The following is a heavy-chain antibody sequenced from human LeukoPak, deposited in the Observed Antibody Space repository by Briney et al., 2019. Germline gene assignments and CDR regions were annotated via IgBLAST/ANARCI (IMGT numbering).Heavy chain of an antibody. Sequence: ESLKISCKGFGYSFTSYWISWVRQMPGKGLEWMGIIYPGDSDTRYSPSFQGQVTISADKSISTAYLQWSSLKASDTAMYYCARHVDGSGSYYNGFDYWGQGTLVTVSS. CDR1: GYSFTSYW. J-gene: IGHJ4*02. CDR2: IYPGDSDT. D-gene: IGHD3-10*01. V-gene: IGHV5-51*01. CDR3: ARHVDGSGSYYNGFDY.